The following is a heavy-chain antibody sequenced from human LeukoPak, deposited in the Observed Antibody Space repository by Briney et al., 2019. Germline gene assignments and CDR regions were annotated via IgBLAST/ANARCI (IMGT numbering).Heavy chain of an antibody. Sequence: GGSLRLSCAASGFTVSSNYMSWVRQAPGKGLEWVSVIYSGGSTYYADSVKGRFTISRDNSKNTLYLQMNSLRAEDTAVYYCARVSPDSSGYDFDYWGQGTLVTVSS. J-gene: IGHJ4*02. CDR3: ARVSPDSSGYDFDY. CDR2: IYSGGST. CDR1: GFTVSSNY. D-gene: IGHD3-22*01. V-gene: IGHV3-53*01.